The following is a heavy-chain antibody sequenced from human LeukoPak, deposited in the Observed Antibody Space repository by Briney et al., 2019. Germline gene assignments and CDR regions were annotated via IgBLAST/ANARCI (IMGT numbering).Heavy chain of an antibody. Sequence: SETLSLTCTVSGGSIRISPYNWGWIRQPPGTGLEWIGSIHYTGTPFYKPSFKSRVTISVDTSKNQFSLKLSSVTAADTAVYYCARARNYYDSSGFYYEGDAFDIWGQGTMVTVSS. J-gene: IGHJ3*02. CDR2: IHYTGTP. CDR1: GGSIRISPYN. D-gene: IGHD3-22*01. V-gene: IGHV4-39*07. CDR3: ARARNYYDSSGFYYEGDAFDI.